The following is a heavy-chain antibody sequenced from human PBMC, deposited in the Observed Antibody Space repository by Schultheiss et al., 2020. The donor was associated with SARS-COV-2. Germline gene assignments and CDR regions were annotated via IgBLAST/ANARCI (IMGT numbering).Heavy chain of an antibody. V-gene: IGHV3-48*04. J-gene: IGHJ6*02. CDR2: ISSSGNTI. D-gene: IGHD3-10*01. CDR1: GFVFSSYG. Sequence: GESLKISCAASGFVFSSYGMHWVRQAPGKGLDWVSYISSSGNTIYYADSVKGRFAISRDNAKASLYLQMNSLRAEDTAVYYCARSLLWFGELFPPEDYYYGMDVWGQGTTVTVSS. CDR3: ARSLLWFGELFPPEDYYYGMDV.